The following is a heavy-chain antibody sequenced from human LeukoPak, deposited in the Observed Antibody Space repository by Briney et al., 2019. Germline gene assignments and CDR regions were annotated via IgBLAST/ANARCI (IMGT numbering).Heavy chain of an antibody. CDR3: AGDSGSGNNDY. CDR2: IIAGNGNT. CDR1: GYTFTSYA. Sequence: ASVKVCCKASGYTFTSYAIHWVRQAPGQRLEWRGGIIAGNGNTKYSHNFQGRVTLISNTSATTAFMELRSLRSEDAAVYYCAGDSGSGNNDYWGQGTLVTVSS. J-gene: IGHJ4*02. V-gene: IGHV1-3*01. D-gene: IGHD1-26*01.